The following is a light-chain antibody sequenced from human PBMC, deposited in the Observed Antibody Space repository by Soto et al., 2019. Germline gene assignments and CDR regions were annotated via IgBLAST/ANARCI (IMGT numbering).Light chain of an antibody. CDR2: EVS. CDR1: SSDVGGYNY. V-gene: IGLV2-14*01. J-gene: IGLJ3*02. Sequence: QSALTQPASVSGSPGQSITISCTGTSSDVGGYNYLSWHQQNPGKAPKVMIYEVSNRPSGVSNRFSGSKSGNTASLTISGLQAEDEADYYCSSYTTSGTPVFGGGTKLTVL. CDR3: SSYTTSGTPV.